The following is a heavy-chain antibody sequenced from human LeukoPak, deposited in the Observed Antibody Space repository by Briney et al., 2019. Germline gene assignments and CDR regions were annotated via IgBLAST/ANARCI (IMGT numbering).Heavy chain of an antibody. CDR1: GFTFSSYS. J-gene: IGHJ3*02. Sequence: PGGSLRLSCAASGFTFSSYSMNWVRQAPGKGLEWVSYISSSSSTIYHADAVKGRFTISRDNAKNSLYLQMNSLRAEDTAVYYCARDKYYGDYYASINDAFDIWGQGTMVTVSS. D-gene: IGHD4-17*01. CDR3: ARDKYYGDYYASINDAFDI. V-gene: IGHV3-48*01. CDR2: ISSSSSTI.